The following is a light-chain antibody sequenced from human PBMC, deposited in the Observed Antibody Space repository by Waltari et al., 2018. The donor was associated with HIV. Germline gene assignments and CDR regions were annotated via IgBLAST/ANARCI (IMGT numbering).Light chain of an antibody. CDR2: EAS. V-gene: IGKV1D-13*01. J-gene: IGKJ4*01. CDR3: QQAKNFPHT. Sequence: VSISCRASQNIGRALAWYQLKPGRAPRLLIYEASRLDEGVPTRFKGSGSRSNFTLGITNLQPEDFAIYLCQQAKNFPHTFAGGTRVE. CDR1: QNIGRA.